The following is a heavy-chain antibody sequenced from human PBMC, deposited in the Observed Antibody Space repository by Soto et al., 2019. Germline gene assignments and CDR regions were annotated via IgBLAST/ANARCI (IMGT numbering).Heavy chain of an antibody. D-gene: IGHD3-3*01. CDR3: TSRGGFWSGSLYYNWIDP. J-gene: IGHJ5*02. V-gene: IGHV3-15*01. Sequence: GGSLRLSCAASGFIFSNAWMYWVRQAPGKGLEWVGRIKSKTDGGAIDYAAPVKGRFTISRDDAKDTLYLQMNSLKTEDTAVYYCTSRGGFWSGSLYYNWIDPWGQGTLVTVSS. CDR2: IKSKTDGGAI. CDR1: GFIFSNAW.